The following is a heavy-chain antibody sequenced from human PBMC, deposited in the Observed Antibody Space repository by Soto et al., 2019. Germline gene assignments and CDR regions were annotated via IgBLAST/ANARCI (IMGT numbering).Heavy chain of an antibody. D-gene: IGHD3-10*01. J-gene: IGHJ5*02. CDR1: GGSISSSSYY. CDR3: ERQAGLMVRGVIKFDP. Sequence: QLQLQESGPGLVKPSETLSLTCTVSGGSISSSSYYWGWIRQPPGKGLGWIGSIYYSGSTYYNPSLNSRVTISVATSKNQFSLRLSSVTAAYTAVYYCERQAGLMVRGVIKFDPWGQGTLVTVSS. CDR2: IYYSGST. V-gene: IGHV4-39*01.